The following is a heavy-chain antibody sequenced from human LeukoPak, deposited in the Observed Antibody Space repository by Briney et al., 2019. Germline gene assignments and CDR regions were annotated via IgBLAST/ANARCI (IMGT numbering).Heavy chain of an antibody. CDR1: GLTVSSNH. CDR3: ARDGVEQQLVRYFDY. Sequence: GGSLRLSCAASGLTVSSNHMSWVRQAPGKGPEWVAVIYSGDSTDYGDSVKGRFTISRDNSMNTLYLQMNSLRAEDTAVYYCARDGVEQQLVRYFDYWGQGALVTVSS. J-gene: IGHJ4*02. CDR2: IYSGDST. V-gene: IGHV3-66*01. D-gene: IGHD6-13*01.